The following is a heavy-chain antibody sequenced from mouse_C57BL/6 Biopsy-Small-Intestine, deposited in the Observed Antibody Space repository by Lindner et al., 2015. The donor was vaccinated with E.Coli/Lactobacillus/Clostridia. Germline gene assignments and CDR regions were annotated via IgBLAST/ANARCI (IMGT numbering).Heavy chain of an antibody. V-gene: IGHV5-17*01. Sequence: VQLQESGEGLVKPGGSLKLSCAASGFTFSDYGMHWVRQAPEKGLECIAYISSGSSTIYYADTVKGRFTISRDNAKNTLFLQMTSLRSGDTAMYYCARGNYGSSYFDYWGQGTTLTVTS. CDR3: ARGNYGSSYFDY. J-gene: IGHJ2*01. CDR1: GFTFSDYG. CDR2: ISSGSSTI. D-gene: IGHD1-1*01.